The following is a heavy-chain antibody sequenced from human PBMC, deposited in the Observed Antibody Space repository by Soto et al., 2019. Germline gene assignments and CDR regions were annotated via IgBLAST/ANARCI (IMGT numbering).Heavy chain of an antibody. CDR3: ARSAVSPVRYSSGWYGYYYYGMDV. CDR1: GFTFSSYG. V-gene: IGHV3-33*01. CDR2: IWYDGSNK. Sequence: GGSLRLSCAASGFTFSSYGMHWVRQAPGKGLEWVAVIWYDGSNKYYADSVKGRFTISRDNSKNTLYLQMNSLRAEDTAVYYCARSAVSPVRYSSGWYGYYYYGMDVWGQGTTVTVSS. D-gene: IGHD6-19*01. J-gene: IGHJ6*02.